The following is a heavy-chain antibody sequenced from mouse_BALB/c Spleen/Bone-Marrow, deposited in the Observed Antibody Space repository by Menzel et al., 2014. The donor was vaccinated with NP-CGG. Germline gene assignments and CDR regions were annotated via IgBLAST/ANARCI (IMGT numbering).Heavy chain of an antibody. Sequence: QVQLQQSGPGLVAPSQSLSITFTVSGVSFNSYGVHWVCQPPGKVLEWLGVKWAGGSTNYNSALMSRLSISKDNSKSQVFLKMNSLQTDDTAMYYCARGSYYEGAMDYWGQGTSVTVSS. J-gene: IGHJ4*01. V-gene: IGHV2-9*02. CDR3: ARGSYYEGAMDY. CDR2: KWAGGST. CDR1: GVSFNSYG. D-gene: IGHD1-1*01.